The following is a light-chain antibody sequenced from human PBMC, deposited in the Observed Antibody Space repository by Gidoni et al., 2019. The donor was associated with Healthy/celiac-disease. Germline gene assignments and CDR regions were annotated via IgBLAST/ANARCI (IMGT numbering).Light chain of an antibody. J-gene: IGKJ4*01. CDR1: QSVSSSY. V-gene: IGKV3-20*01. Sequence: EIVLTQSPGTLSLSPGERATLSCRASQSVSSSYLAWYQQKPGQAPRLLIDGASSRATGIPDRFSGSGSGTDFTLTISRLEPEDFAVYYCQQYGSSLGTFGGGTKVEIK. CDR2: GAS. CDR3: QQYGSSLGT.